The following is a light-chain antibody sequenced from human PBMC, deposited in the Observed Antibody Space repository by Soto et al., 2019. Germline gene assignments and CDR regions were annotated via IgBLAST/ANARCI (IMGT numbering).Light chain of an antibody. CDR1: QSVSSA. CDR2: GAS. Sequence: EIRMKHSPATLSVTQGERATLSCRASQSVSSALAWYQQKPGQAPRLLIYGASTRATDIPARFRGSGSGTDFTLTISRLEPEDFAVYYCQQYGSSGTFGQVTMV. CDR3: QQYGSSGT. J-gene: IGKJ1*01. V-gene: IGKV3-15*01.